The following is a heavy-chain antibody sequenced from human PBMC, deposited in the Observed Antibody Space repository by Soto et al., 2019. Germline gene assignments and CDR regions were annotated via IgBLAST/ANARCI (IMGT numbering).Heavy chain of an antibody. CDR2: ISSNGGYI. Sequence: GGVLRLSCAASGFAFSTYSMNWVRQAPGKGLEWVSSISSNGGYIHYADSVKGRFTISSDNAKNSQYLQMNSLRADDTAVYYCSGGNTYWYFDLWGRGTLVTVSS. CDR3: SGGNTYWYFDL. CDR1: GFAFSTYS. J-gene: IGHJ2*01. D-gene: IGHD2-15*01. V-gene: IGHV3-21*01.